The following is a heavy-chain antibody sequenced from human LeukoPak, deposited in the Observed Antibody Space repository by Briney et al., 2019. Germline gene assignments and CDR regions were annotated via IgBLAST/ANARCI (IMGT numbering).Heavy chain of an antibody. CDR2: INHSGST. D-gene: IGHD3-3*01. J-gene: IGHJ4*02. CDR3: ASLPRITIFGVATDY. V-gene: IGHV4-39*07. Sequence: SETLSLTCTVSGGSISSGDYYWSWIRQPPGKGLEWIGEINHSGSTNYNLSLKSRVTISVDTSKNQFSLKLSSVTAADTAVYYCASLPRITIFGVATDYWGQGTLVTVSS. CDR1: GGSISSGDYY.